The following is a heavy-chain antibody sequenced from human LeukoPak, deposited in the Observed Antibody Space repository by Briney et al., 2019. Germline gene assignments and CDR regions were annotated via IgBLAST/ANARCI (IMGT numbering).Heavy chain of an antibody. Sequence: PGASVKVSCKASGYTFTGYHIHWVRQAPGQGLEWMGRINPYSGDTNFAQKFQGRVTMTRDTSITTAYMDLSSLTPDDTAVYFCARVEATIFGVDRDDYWGQGTLVTVSS. CDR1: GYTFTGYH. J-gene: IGHJ4*02. D-gene: IGHD3-3*01. CDR2: INPYSGDT. CDR3: ARVEATIFGVDRDDY. V-gene: IGHV1-2*06.